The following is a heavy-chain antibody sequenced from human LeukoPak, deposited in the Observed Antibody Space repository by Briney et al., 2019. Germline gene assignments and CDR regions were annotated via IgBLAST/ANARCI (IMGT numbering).Heavy chain of an antibody. D-gene: IGHD3-9*01. CDR2: ISSSSSYI. CDR1: GFTFSSYS. Sequence: KAGGSLRLSCAASGFTFSSYSMNWVRQAPGKGLEWVSSISSSSSYIYYAGSVKGRFTISRDNAKNSLYLQMNSLRAEDTAVYYCARNYDILTGLPYFDYWGQGTLVTVSS. J-gene: IGHJ4*02. V-gene: IGHV3-21*01. CDR3: ARNYDILTGLPYFDY.